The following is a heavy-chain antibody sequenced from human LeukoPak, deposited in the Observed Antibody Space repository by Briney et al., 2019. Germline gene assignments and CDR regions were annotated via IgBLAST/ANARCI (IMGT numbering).Heavy chain of an antibody. J-gene: IGHJ4*02. CDR2: VNLQGST. CDR3: AREGGPYRPLDY. CDR1: GGSITSTNY. Sequence: SETLSLTFGVSGGSITSTNYWTWVRQPPGKGLEWIGEVNLQGSTNYNPSLMGRVAISVDMSENHISLQLTSVTAADTAVYYCAREGGPYRPLDYSGQGTLVTVSS. V-gene: IGHV4-4*02.